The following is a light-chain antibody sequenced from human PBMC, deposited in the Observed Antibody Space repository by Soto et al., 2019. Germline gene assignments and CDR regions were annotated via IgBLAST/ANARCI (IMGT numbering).Light chain of an antibody. CDR2: EVT. V-gene: IGLV2-14*01. Sequence: ALSQPASVSGSPGQTITISGSITSTDVGGYNAVSWYQHHPGKAPKLIIYEVTHRPSGVSDRFSASKSGNTASLTISGLQAEDEADYYCNSFRVSHLYVFGTGTKVTVL. CDR3: NSFRVSHLYV. CDR1: STDVGGYNA. J-gene: IGLJ1*01.